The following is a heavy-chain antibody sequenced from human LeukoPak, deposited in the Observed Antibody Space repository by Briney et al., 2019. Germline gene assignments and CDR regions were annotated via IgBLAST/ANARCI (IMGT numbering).Heavy chain of an antibody. D-gene: IGHD5-18*01. Sequence: ASAKVSCKASGYTFTGYYMHWVRQAPGQGLEWMGWINPNSGGTNYAQKFQGRVTMTRDTSISTAYMELSRLRSDDTAVYYCASPPSSYGFAALDMWGQGTMVTVSS. V-gene: IGHV1-2*02. CDR3: ASPPSSYGFAALDM. CDR1: GYTFTGYY. CDR2: INPNSGGT. J-gene: IGHJ3*02.